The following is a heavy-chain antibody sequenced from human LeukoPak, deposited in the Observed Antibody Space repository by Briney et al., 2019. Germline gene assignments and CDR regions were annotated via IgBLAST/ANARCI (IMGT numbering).Heavy chain of an antibody. V-gene: IGHV3-23*01. CDR1: GFTFSSYA. J-gene: IGHJ4*02. Sequence: GGSLRLSCAASGFTFSSYAMSWVRQAPGKGLEWVSAISGSGGSTYYADSVKGRFTISRDNSKNTLYLQMNSLRAEDTAVYYCAKESHYDSSGYSACYFDYWGQGTLVTVSS. CDR2: ISGSGGST. CDR3: AKESHYDSSGYSACYFDY. D-gene: IGHD3-22*01.